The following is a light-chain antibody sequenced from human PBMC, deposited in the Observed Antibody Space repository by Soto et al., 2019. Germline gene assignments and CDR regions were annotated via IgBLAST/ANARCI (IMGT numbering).Light chain of an antibody. CDR3: QRFNSCPLI. CDR2: IAS. Sequence: DIQLTQSPSFLSASVGDRVIITFRASQNISNYLAWYQQKPGKAPKLLIYIASTLHSGVPSRFSGSGSGTEFTLTISSLQPEDFATYYCQRFNSCPLIFGGGTKVEIK. CDR1: QNISNY. J-gene: IGKJ4*01. V-gene: IGKV1-9*01.